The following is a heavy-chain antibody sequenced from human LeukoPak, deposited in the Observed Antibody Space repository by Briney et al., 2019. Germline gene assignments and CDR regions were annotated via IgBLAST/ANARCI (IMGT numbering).Heavy chain of an antibody. CDR1: GGTFSSYA. Sequence: GASVKVSCKASGGTFSSYAISWVRQAPGQGLEWMGGIIPIFGTANYAQKFQGRVTITTDESTSTAYMELSSLRSEDTAVYYCATVYYDILTGPATGAFDIWGQGTMVTVSS. J-gene: IGHJ3*02. CDR2: IIPIFGTA. V-gene: IGHV1-69*05. D-gene: IGHD3-9*01. CDR3: ATVYYDILTGPATGAFDI.